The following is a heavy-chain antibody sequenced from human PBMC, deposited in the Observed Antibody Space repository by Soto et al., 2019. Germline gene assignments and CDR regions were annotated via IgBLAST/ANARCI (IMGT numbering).Heavy chain of an antibody. CDR1: GGTFSSYA. Sequence: ASVKVSCKASGGTFSSYAISWVRQAPGQGLEWMGGIIPIFGTANYAQKFQGRVTITADESTSTAYMELSSLRSEDTAVYYCARGGGEVVVVWAAAFDIWGQGTMVTVSS. D-gene: IGHD2-15*01. V-gene: IGHV1-69*13. CDR2: IIPIFGTA. J-gene: IGHJ3*02. CDR3: ARGGGEVVVVWAAAFDI.